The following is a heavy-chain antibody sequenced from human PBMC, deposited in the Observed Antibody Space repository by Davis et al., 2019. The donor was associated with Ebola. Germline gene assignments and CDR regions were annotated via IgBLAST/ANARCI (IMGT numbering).Heavy chain of an antibody. D-gene: IGHD6-6*01. V-gene: IGHV4-34*01. J-gene: IGHJ4*02. CDR2: INHSGST. CDR1: GVSFSGYY. Sequence: MPSETLSLTCAVSGVSFSGYYWSWIRQPPGKGLEWIGEINHSGSTNYNPSLKSRVTISVDTSKNQFSLKLSSVTAADTAVYYCARETRSEYSSSSAGVLDYWGQGTLVTVSS. CDR3: ARETRSEYSSSSAGVLDY.